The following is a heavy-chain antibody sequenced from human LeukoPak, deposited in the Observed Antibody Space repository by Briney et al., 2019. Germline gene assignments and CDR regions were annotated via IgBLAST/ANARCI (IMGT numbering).Heavy chain of an antibody. V-gene: IGHV4-31*03. CDR3: ARTLPDCSGGSCYSFLQYYYYYYGMDV. Sequence: SQTLSLTCTVSGGSISSGGSYWSWIRQHPGKGLEWIGYIYYSGSTYYNPSLKSRVTISVDTSKNQFSLKLSSVTAADTAVYYCARTLPDCSGGSCYSFLQYYYYYYGMDVWGQGTTVTVSS. D-gene: IGHD2-15*01. CDR2: IYYSGST. CDR1: GGSISSGGSY. J-gene: IGHJ6*02.